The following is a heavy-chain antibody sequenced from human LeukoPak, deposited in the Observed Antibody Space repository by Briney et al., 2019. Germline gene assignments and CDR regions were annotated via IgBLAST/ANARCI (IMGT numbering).Heavy chain of an antibody. J-gene: IGHJ6*02. V-gene: IGHV3-74*01. CDR3: ARAPASGWPYYYGMDV. Sequence: GGSLRLSCAASEVIIRNYWMHWVRQAPGKGLVWVSRINSDGSSKDYVDSVKGRFTISRDNAKNTLYLQMNSLRAEDTALYYCARAPASGWPYYYGMDVWGQGTTVTVFS. D-gene: IGHD6-19*01. CDR1: EVIIRNYW. CDR2: INSDGSSK.